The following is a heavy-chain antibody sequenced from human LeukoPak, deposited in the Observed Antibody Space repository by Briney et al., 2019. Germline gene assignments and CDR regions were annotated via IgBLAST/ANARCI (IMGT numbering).Heavy chain of an antibody. CDR1: GFVFSTYT. D-gene: IGHD2/OR15-2a*01. CDR2: ISSSGGST. J-gene: IGHJ4*02. CDR3: AKAAVYPDYCPDS. Sequence: QPGGSLRLSCAASGFVFSTYTMSWVRQAPGKGLEWVSSISSSGGSTYYADSVKGRFTISRDNSKTTLYLHVSSLRAEDTAVYYCAKAAVYPDYCPDSWGQGTLVTVSS. V-gene: IGHV3-23*01.